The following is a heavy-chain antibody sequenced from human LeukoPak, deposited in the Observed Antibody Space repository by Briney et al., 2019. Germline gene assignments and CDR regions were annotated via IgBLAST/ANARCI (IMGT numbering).Heavy chain of an antibody. D-gene: IGHD3-10*01. CDR3: ARGRITMVRGVIRGGMSFDY. CDR2: INHSGST. CDR1: GGSFSGYY. J-gene: IGHJ4*02. V-gene: IGHV4-34*01. Sequence: SETLSLTCAVYGGSFSGYYWSWIRQPPGKGLEWIGEINHSGSTNYNPSLKSRVTISVDTSKNQFSLKLSSVTAADTAVYYCARGRITMVRGVIRGGMSFDYWGQGTLVTVSS.